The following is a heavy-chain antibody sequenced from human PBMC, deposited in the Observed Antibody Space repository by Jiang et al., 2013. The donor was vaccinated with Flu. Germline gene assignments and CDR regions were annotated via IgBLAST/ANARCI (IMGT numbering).Heavy chain of an antibody. CDR2: ISDDGSNQ. J-gene: IGHJ4*02. CDR3: ARDHTHGFFDL. D-gene: IGHD5-18*01. CDR1: GFTFSSEA. Sequence: VQLVESGGGVVQPGRSLRLSCAASGFTFSSEAMHWVRQAPGKGLVWVAVISDDGSNQFYGDSVKGRFTISRDDSKNTLFLQMNSLRAEDTAVYFCARDHTHGFFDLWGQGTLVTVSS. V-gene: IGHV3-30*04.